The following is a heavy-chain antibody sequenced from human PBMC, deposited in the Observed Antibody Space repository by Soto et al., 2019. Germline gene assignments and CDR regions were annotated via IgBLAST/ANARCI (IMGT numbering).Heavy chain of an antibody. J-gene: IGHJ4*02. CDR1: GFTFSSYA. D-gene: IGHD4-17*01. CDR3: AKEGPENTPVTTGYFDY. Sequence: EVQLLESGGGLVQPGGSLRLSCAASGFTFSSYAMSWVRQAPGKGLEWVSAISGSVGSTYYADSVKGRFTISRDNSKNALYLQMNSLRAENTAVYYCAKEGPENTPVTTGYFDYWGQGTLVTVSS. V-gene: IGHV3-23*01. CDR2: ISGSVGST.